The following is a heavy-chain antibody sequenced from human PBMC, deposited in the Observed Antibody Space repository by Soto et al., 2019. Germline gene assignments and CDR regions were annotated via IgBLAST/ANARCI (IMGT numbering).Heavy chain of an antibody. CDR1: GFTFSSYG. J-gene: IGHJ4*02. Sequence: QVQLVESGGGVVQPGRSLRLSCAASGFTFSSYGMHWVRQAPGKGLEWVAVISYDGSNKYYADSVKGRFTISRDNSQNTLYLQMNSLRAEDTAVYYCAKVYSYGFGRSPPSDYWGQGTLVTVSS. CDR3: AKVYSYGFGRSPPSDY. V-gene: IGHV3-30*18. CDR2: ISYDGSNK. D-gene: IGHD5-18*01.